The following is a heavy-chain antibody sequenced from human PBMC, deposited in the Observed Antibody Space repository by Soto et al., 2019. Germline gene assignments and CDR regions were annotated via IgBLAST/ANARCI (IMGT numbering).Heavy chain of an antibody. CDR2: IIPIKGTT. CDR1: GGTFSSYA. CDR3: ARDRAHGFDI. Sequence: ASVKVSCKASGGTFSSYAISWVRQAPGQGLEWMGGIIPIKGTTNYAQKLQGRVTMTRDTSTSTVYMELRSLRSEDTAVYFCARDRAHGFDIWGQGTMVTVSS. J-gene: IGHJ3*02. V-gene: IGHV1-69*05.